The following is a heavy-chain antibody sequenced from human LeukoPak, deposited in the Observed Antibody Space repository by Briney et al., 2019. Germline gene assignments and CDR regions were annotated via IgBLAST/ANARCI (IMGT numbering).Heavy chain of an antibody. CDR1: GGSISSYY. V-gene: IGHV4-59*01. J-gene: IGHJ4*02. CDR3: ARGVWDVGTAMVKPFDY. CDR2: IYYSGST. D-gene: IGHD5-18*01. Sequence: SETLSLTCAVSGGSISSYYWSWIRQPPGKGLEWIGYIYYSGSTNYNPSLKSRVTISVDTSKNQFSLKLSSVTAADTAVYYCARGVWDVGTAMVKPFDYWGQGTLVTVSS.